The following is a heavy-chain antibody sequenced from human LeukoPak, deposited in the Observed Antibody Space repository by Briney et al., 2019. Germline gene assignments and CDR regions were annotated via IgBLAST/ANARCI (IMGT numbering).Heavy chain of an antibody. J-gene: IGHJ4*02. CDR2: IYYKRSS. D-gene: IGHD1-14*01. Sequence: SETLSLTCTVSGGSISSYYWSWIRQPPGKGLEWIGYIYYKRSSNYNPSLKSRVTISVDTSKNQFSLNLSSVTAADTAVYYCASVSPLDNSNHIYFDYWGQGTLVTVSS. CDR1: GGSISSYY. CDR3: ASVSPLDNSNHIYFDY. V-gene: IGHV4-59*01.